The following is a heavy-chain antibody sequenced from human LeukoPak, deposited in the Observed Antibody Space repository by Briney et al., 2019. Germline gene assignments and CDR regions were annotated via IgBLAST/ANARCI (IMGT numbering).Heavy chain of an antibody. V-gene: IGHV4-34*01. J-gene: IGHJ5*02. CDR1: GGSFSGYY. CDR3: ARDQYFDP. CDR2: INHSGST. Sequence: SGTLSLTCAVYGGSFSGYYWSWIRQPPGKGLEWIGEINHSGSTNYNPSLKSRVTISVDTSKNQFSLKLSSVTAADTAVYYCARDQYFDPWGQGTLVTVSS.